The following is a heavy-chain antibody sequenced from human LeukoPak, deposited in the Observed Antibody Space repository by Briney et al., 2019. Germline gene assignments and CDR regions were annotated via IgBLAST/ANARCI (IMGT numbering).Heavy chain of an antibody. CDR1: GGSFSGYY. J-gene: IGHJ4*02. CDR2: INQSGST. CDR3: ARGIDCSGGSCYSNYFAY. V-gene: IGHV4-34*01. Sequence: SETLSLTCAVYGGSFSGYYWSWIRQPPGKGLEWIGEINQSGSTNYNPSLKSRVTISVDTSKNQFSLKLSSVTAADTAVYYCARGIDCSGGSCYSNYFAYWGQGTLVTVYS. D-gene: IGHD2-15*01.